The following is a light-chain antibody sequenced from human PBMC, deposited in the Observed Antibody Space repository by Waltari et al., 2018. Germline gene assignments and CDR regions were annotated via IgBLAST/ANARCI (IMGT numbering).Light chain of an antibody. V-gene: IGLV2-23*02. J-gene: IGLJ1*01. CDR3: CSYAGLGIYV. CDR2: EVT. CDR1: SSYVGNYNL. Sequence: QSGLPQPASVSGSPGQSITISCPGTSSYVGNYNLVSWYQQYPGKAPKLMVYEVTKRTSGVSDRFSGSKSGNTASLTISGLQSEDEADYYCCSYAGLGIYVFGTGTKVTVL.